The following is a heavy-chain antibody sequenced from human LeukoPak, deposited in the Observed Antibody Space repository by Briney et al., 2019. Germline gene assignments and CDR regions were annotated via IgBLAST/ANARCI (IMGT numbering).Heavy chain of an antibody. V-gene: IGHV1-8*01. Sequence: GASVKVSCKASGYTFTSYDINWVRQATGQGLEWMGWMNPNSGNTGYAQKFQGRVTITADESTSTAYMELSSLRSEDTAVYYCAREGGHSSSSVNFDYWGQGTLVTVSS. CDR1: GYTFTSYD. CDR3: AREGGHSSSSVNFDY. CDR2: MNPNSGNT. D-gene: IGHD6-6*01. J-gene: IGHJ4*02.